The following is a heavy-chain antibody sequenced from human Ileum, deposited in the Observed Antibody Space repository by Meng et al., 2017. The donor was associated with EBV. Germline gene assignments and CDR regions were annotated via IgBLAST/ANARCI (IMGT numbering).Heavy chain of an antibody. V-gene: IGHV4-4*02. D-gene: IGHD4-17*01. CDR2: IYHSGST. J-gene: IGHJ4*02. Sequence: RGSGPGLATPSASLSIACAVSGESIRSTNGWSWVRQPPGKRLEWIGEIYHSGSTNYNPSFKSRVTMSVDKSKNQISLNLSSVTAADTAVYYCASGRDYAWHSWGRGTLVTVSS. CDR3: ASGRDYAWHS. CDR1: GESIRSTNG.